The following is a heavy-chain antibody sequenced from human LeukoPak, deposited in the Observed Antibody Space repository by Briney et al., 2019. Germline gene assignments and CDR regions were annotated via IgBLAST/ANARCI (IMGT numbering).Heavy chain of an antibody. V-gene: IGHV3-30*02. CDR3: AKLGINYYYMDV. CDR1: GFTFSDYG. J-gene: IGHJ6*03. Sequence: GGSLRLSCAPSGFTFSDYGMHWVRQTPGKGLECVAFIRYDGNDKYFADSVKGRFTVSRDNSKNTLYLQMNNLRAEDTAVYYCAKLGINYYYMDVWGKGTTVTISS. D-gene: IGHD7-27*01. CDR2: IRYDGNDK.